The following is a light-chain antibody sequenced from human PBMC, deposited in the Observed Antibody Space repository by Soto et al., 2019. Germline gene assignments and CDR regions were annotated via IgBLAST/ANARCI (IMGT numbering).Light chain of an antibody. Sequence: QSVLTQPPSVSGAPGQRVTISCNGSKSNIGADYGVHWYQQLPGTAPKVLIYSNTNRPSGVPERFAASKSGTSASLAITGLQIEDESEYYCQSYDSRLRGRVFGVGTTLTVL. V-gene: IGLV1-40*01. CDR3: QSYDSRLRGRV. CDR1: KSNIGADYG. CDR2: SNT. J-gene: IGLJ2*01.